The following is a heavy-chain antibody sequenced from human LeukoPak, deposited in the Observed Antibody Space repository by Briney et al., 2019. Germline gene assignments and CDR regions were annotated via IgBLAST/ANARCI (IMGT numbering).Heavy chain of an antibody. J-gene: IGHJ4*02. V-gene: IGHV3-30*02. CDR2: IRYDGSNK. D-gene: IGHD3-10*01. Sequence: GGSLRLSCAASGFTFSSYGMHWVRQAPGKGLEWVAFIRYDGSNKYYADSVKGRFTISRDNSKNTLYLQMNSLRAEDTAVYYCAKPSRGYYGSGSSIDYWGQGTLVTVSS. CDR3: AKPSRGYYGSGSSIDY. CDR1: GFTFSSYG.